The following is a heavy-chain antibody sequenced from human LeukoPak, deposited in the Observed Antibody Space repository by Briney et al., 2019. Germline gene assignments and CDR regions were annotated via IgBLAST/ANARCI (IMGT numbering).Heavy chain of an antibody. V-gene: IGHV4-34*01. CDR2: INHSGGT. Sequence: SETLSLTCAVYGGSFSDYSWTWIRQPPGKGLEWIGEINHSGGTNHNPSLMSRVIMSVDTSKNQFSLKLSSVTAADTAVYYCARTSQYQLLTTHDAFDIWGQGTMVTVSS. J-gene: IGHJ3*02. CDR3: ARTSQYQLLTTHDAFDI. D-gene: IGHD2-2*01. CDR1: GGSFSDYS.